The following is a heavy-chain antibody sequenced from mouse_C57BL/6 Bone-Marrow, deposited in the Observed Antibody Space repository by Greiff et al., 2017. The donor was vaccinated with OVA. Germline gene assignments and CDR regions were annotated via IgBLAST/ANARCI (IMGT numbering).Heavy chain of an antibody. CDR1: GYTFTSYW. D-gene: IGHD1-2*01. Sequence: QVQLQQPGAELVKPGASVKMSCKASGYTFTSYWITWVKQRPGQGLEWIGDIYPGSGSTNYNEKFKSKATLTVDTSSSTAYMQLSSLTSEDSAVYYCARWLLLRLVRGNAMDYWGQGTSVTVSS. CDR2: IYPGSGST. CDR3: ARWLLLRLVRGNAMDY. J-gene: IGHJ4*01. V-gene: IGHV1-55*01.